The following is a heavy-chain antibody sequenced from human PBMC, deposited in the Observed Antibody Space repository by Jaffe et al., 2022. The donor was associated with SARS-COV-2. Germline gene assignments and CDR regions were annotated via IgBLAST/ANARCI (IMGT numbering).Heavy chain of an antibody. CDR2: INHSGST. Sequence: QVQLQQWGAGLLKPSETLSLTCAVYGGSFSGYYWSWIRQPPGKGLEWIGEINHSGSTNYNPSLKSRVTISVDTSKNQFSLKLSSVTAADTAVYYCARGREDYYGSGSPFDYWGQGTLVTVSS. D-gene: IGHD3-10*01. CDR3: ARGREDYYGSGSPFDY. CDR1: GGSFSGYY. J-gene: IGHJ4*02. V-gene: IGHV4-34*01.